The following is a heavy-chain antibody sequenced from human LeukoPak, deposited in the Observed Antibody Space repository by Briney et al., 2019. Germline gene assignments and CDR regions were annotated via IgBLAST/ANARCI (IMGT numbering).Heavy chain of an antibody. J-gene: IGHJ1*01. CDR2: IYYSGST. V-gene: IGHV4-59*01. CDR3: ARSITSSWYGDFQH. Sequence: SETLSLTCTVSGGSINTYCWSWIRQPPGKGLEWIGYIYYSGSTNYNPSLKSRVTISVDTSKNQFSLKLSSVTAADTAVYYCARSITSSWYGDFQHWGQGTLVTVSS. D-gene: IGHD6-13*01. CDR1: GGSINTYC.